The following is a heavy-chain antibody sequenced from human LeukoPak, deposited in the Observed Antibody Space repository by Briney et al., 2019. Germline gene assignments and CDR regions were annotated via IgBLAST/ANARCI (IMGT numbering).Heavy chain of an antibody. CDR3: ARTRKMIQLWEPTPADSGY. CDR1: GYTYTGYY. V-gene: IGHV1-2*02. D-gene: IGHD5-18*01. J-gene: IGHJ4*02. Sequence: GASVKVSCKASGYTYTGYYMHWVRQAPGQGLEWMGWINPNSGGTNYAQKFQGRVTMTRDTSISTAYMELSRLRSDDTAVYYCARTRKMIQLWEPTPADSGYWGQGTLVTVSS. CDR2: INPNSGGT.